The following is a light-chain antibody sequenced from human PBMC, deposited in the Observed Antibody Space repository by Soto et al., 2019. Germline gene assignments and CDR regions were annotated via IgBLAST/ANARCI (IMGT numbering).Light chain of an antibody. CDR1: SSDVGGYNY. CDR2: DVS. Sequence: QSALTQPRSVSGSPGQSVTISCTETSSDVGGYNYVSWYQQHPGKAPKLMIYDVSKRPSGVPDRFSGSKSGNTASLTISGLQAEDEADYYCCSYAGSYTRYVFGTGTKVTVL. J-gene: IGLJ1*01. V-gene: IGLV2-11*01. CDR3: CSYAGSYTRYV.